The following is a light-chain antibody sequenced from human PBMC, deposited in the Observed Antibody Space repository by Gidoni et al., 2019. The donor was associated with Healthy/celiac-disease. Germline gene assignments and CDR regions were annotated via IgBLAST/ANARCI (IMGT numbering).Light chain of an antibody. CDR2: RNN. CDR1: SSTIGSNY. J-gene: IGLJ3*02. CDR3: AAWDDSLSGV. Sequence: SVLTQPPSASWTPGQRVTISCSGSSSTIGSNYVYWYQQLPGTAPKLLIYRNNQRPSGVPDRFSGSKSGTSASLAISGLRSEDEADYYCAAWDDSLSGVFGGGTKLTVL. V-gene: IGLV1-47*01.